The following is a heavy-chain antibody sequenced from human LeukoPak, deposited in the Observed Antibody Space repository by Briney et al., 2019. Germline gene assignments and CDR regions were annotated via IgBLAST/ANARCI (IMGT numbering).Heavy chain of an antibody. J-gene: IGHJ2*01. Sequence: PSGTLSPTCPVSGGSISRGGYYWGWIRQHPGEGLGWIWDIYYRGITYYSPSLKSRVTISVDTSKNQFSLKLSSVTAADTAVYYCARGLRYCSGGSCYSSYWYFDLWGRGTLVTVSS. CDR1: GGSISRGGYY. V-gene: IGHV4-31*03. D-gene: IGHD2-15*01. CDR2: IYYRGIT. CDR3: ARGLRYCSGGSCYSSYWYFDL.